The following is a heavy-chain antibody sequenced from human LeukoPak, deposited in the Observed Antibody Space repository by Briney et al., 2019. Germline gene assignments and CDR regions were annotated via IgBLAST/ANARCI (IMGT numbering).Heavy chain of an antibody. V-gene: IGHV1-8*01. J-gene: IGHJ4*02. Sequence: ASVKVSCKASGYTLTSYDINWVRQATGQGLEWMGWMNPNSGNTGYAQKFQGRVTMTRNTSISTAYMELSSLRSEDTAVYYCAREGTHAAGIFDYWGQGTLVTVSS. CDR1: GYTLTSYD. CDR3: AREGTHAAGIFDY. D-gene: IGHD6-13*01. CDR2: MNPNSGNT.